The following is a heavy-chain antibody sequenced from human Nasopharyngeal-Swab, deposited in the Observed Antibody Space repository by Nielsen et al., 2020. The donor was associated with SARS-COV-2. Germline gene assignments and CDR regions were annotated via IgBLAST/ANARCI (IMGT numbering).Heavy chain of an antibody. CDR1: GFTFRRYG. J-gene: IGHJ3*02. CDR2: ISYDGSNK. D-gene: IGHD5-24*01. CDR3: AKDKDGAFDI. V-gene: IGHV3-30*18. Sequence: WGSLRLSCAASGFTFRRYGMPRVPQAPGQGLVWVAVISYDGSNKYYADSVKGRFTISRDNSKNTLYLQMNSLRAEDTAVYYCAKDKDGAFDIWGQGTMVTVSS.